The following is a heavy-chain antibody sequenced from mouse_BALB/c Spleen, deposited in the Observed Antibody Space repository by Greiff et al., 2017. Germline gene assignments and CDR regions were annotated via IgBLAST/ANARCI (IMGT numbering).Heavy chain of an antibody. D-gene: IGHD2-14*01. CDR2: ISSGGST. J-gene: IGHJ4*01. Sequence: EVKLMESGGGLVKPGGSLKLSCAASGFTFSSYAMSWVRQTPEKRLEWVASISSGGSTYYPDSVKGRFTISRDNARNILYLQMSSLRSEDTAMYYCARGGYYRYDVNYAMDYWGQGTSVTVSS. V-gene: IGHV5-6-5*01. CDR3: ARGGYYRYDVNYAMDY. CDR1: GFTFSSYA.